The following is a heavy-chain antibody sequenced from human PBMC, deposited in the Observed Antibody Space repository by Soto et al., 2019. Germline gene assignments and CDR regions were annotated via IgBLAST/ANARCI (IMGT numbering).Heavy chain of an antibody. CDR3: ATATISPVSATLYHYGMDV. CDR2: IMPVFHTT. CDR1: GGTFNNFA. V-gene: IGHV1-69*01. D-gene: IGHD6-25*01. J-gene: IGHJ6*02. Sequence: QVQLVQSGAEVKKPGSSVKVSYQASGGTFNNFAFTWVRQAPGQGLEWLGGIMPVFHTTNIAQTFQDRITVHADDFTTTVYMEMTSLRYDDTAVYYCATATISPVSATLYHYGMDVWGQGTTVTVSS.